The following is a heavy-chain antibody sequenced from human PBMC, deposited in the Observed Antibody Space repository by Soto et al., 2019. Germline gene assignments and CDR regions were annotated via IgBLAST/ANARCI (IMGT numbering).Heavy chain of an antibody. CDR1: GGTFSPYT. V-gene: IGHV1-69*08. J-gene: IGHJ4*02. Sequence: QVQLVQSGAEVKKPGSSVKVSCKASGGTFSPYTINWVRQAPGQGLEWMGGIIPFYGVTNYAQKFQARVTITADKSKSTAYTELRGLRFEDTAMYYCTKDWEITVSTWSFGGFWGRGALVTVSS. CDR3: TKDWEITVSTWSFGGF. D-gene: IGHD3-10*01. CDR2: IIPFYGVT.